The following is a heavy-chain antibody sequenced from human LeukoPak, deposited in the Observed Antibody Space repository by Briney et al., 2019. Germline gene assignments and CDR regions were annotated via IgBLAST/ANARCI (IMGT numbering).Heavy chain of an antibody. Sequence: GGSLRLSCAASGFTFSSYSMNWVRQAPGKGLEWVSSICSRSAYTYYADSVKGRFTISRDNAKNSLYLQMNSLRAGDTAVYYCAGGGLNCDAFDIWGQGTMVTVSS. CDR1: GFTFSSYS. D-gene: IGHD1-1*01. CDR2: ICSRSAYT. J-gene: IGHJ3*02. V-gene: IGHV3-21*01. CDR3: AGGGLNCDAFDI.